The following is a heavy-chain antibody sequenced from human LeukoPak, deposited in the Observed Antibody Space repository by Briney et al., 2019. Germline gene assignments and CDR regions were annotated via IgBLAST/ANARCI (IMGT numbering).Heavy chain of an antibody. CDR3: RTVYSYGALGY. V-gene: IGHV3-15*01. D-gene: IGHD5-18*01. CDR1: GFIFSNYG. J-gene: IGHJ4*02. Sequence: PGGSLRLPCEVSGFIFSNYGMNWVRQAPGKGLEWVGLIKSKANGGTTDYAAPVKGRFTISRDDSKNTQSLQMNSLKTEDTGVYYCRTVYSYGALGYWGQGTLVTVSS. CDR2: IKSKANGGTT.